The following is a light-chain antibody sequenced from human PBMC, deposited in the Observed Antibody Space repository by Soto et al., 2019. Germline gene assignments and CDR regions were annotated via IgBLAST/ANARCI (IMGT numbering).Light chain of an antibody. Sequence: QSVLTQPPSASGTPGQRVTISCSGSSSNIGSNYVYWYQQLPGTAPKLLIYRNSQRPSGVPDRFSGSKSGTSASLAISGLRSEDEADYYCAAWDDSLGGYVFGTGTKLTVL. CDR1: SSNIGSNY. CDR3: AAWDDSLGGYV. CDR2: RNS. V-gene: IGLV1-47*01. J-gene: IGLJ1*01.